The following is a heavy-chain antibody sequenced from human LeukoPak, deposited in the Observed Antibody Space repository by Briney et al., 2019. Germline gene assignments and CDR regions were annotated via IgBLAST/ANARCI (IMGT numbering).Heavy chain of an antibody. Sequence: GGSLRLSCAASGFTFSSYSMNWVRQAPGQGPEWVANIKQDGSEKFYVASVKGRFTISRDNAKNSLYLQMNSLRAEDTALYYCATSYDMGWLIGYWGQGTLVTVSS. V-gene: IGHV3-7*03. J-gene: IGHJ4*02. CDR2: IKQDGSEK. D-gene: IGHD3/OR15-3a*01. CDR1: GFTFSSYS. CDR3: ATSYDMGWLIGY.